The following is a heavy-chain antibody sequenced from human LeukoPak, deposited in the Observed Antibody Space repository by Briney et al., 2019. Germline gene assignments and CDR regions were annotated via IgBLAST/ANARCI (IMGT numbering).Heavy chain of an antibody. CDR2: ISPSSSDI. Sequence: PGGSLRLSCAASGFTFSSYSMNWVRQAPGKGLEWVSYISPSSSDIYYADSVKGRFTISRDNAKSSLYLHMNSLRDEDTAVYYCARAAYSSSPDYWGQGTLVTVSS. V-gene: IGHV3-48*02. D-gene: IGHD6-13*01. CDR3: ARAAYSSSPDY. CDR1: GFTFSSYS. J-gene: IGHJ4*02.